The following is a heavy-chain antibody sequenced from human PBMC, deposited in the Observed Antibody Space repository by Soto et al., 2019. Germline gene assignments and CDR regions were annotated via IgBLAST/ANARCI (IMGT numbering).Heavy chain of an antibody. CDR1: VESISIYY. D-gene: IGHD2-15*01. J-gene: IGHJ4*02. CDR2: MYYSWST. CDR3: AIDAGGAADY. V-gene: IGHV4-59*01. Sequence: SETLSLTCTVSVESISIYYWSWIRQPQGKGLEWIGYMYYSWSTNYNPSLKSRVTISVDTSKNQFSLKLSSVNAADTAVYYCAIDAGGAADYWGQGTLVTVSS.